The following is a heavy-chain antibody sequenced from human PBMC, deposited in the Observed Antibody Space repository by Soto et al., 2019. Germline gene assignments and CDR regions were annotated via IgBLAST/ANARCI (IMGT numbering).Heavy chain of an antibody. CDR3: ARDRSIAVAGKRWFDP. D-gene: IGHD6-19*01. CDR2: INPSGGST. V-gene: IGHV1-46*01. J-gene: IGHJ5*02. CDR1: GYTFTSYY. Sequence: WASVKVSCKASGYTFTSYYMHWVRQAPGQGLEWMGIINPSGGSTSYAQKFQGRVTMTRDTSTSTVYMELSSLRSEDTAVYYCARDRSIAVAGKRWFDPWGQGTLVTVSS.